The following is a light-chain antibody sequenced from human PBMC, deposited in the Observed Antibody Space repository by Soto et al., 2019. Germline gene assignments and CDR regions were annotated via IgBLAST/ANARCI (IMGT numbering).Light chain of an antibody. CDR1: QSISGY. CDR2: DAS. CDR3: QQYNTYPWT. J-gene: IGKJ1*01. Sequence: DIQMTQSRSTLSASVGDRVTSTCRSSQSISGYLAWYQQKPGKAPKLLIYDASSLESGVPSRFSGSASGTEFTLTISSLQPDDFATYYCQQYNTYPWTFGQGTKVDI. V-gene: IGKV1-5*01.